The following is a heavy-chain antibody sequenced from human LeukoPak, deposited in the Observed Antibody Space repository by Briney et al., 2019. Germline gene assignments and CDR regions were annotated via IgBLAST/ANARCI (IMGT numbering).Heavy chain of an antibody. CDR3: AKPDHYYDSSGTD. CDR1: GFTVSTNY. CDR2: IYTGGTT. D-gene: IGHD3-22*01. V-gene: IGHV3-66*04. J-gene: IGHJ4*02. Sequence: PGGSLRLSCAASGFTVSTNYMTWVRQAPGKGLEWVSVIYTGGTTYYADSVRGRFTISRDNPKNTLYLQMSSLRAEDTAVYYCAKPDHYYDSSGTDWGQGTLVTVSS.